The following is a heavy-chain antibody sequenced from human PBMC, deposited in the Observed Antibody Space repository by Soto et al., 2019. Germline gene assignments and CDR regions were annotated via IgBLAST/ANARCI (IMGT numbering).Heavy chain of an antibody. Sequence: QLQLAQSGADVKKAGSSVKVSCNASGGTLSNSAFSWVRQAPGQGLEWMGGIIPVFGIVNYAQKFQDRVTITADESTSTAYMELTSLRSEDTAVYFCATGRIVVVGSRAYYGMDVWGQGTTVTV. CDR2: IIPVFGIV. D-gene: IGHD3-22*01. V-gene: IGHV1-69*19. CDR1: GGTLSNSA. CDR3: ATGRIVVVGSRAYYGMDV. J-gene: IGHJ6*02.